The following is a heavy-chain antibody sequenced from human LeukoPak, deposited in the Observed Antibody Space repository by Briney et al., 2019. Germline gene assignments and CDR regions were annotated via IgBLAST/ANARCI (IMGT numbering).Heavy chain of an antibody. Sequence: NPGGSLRLSCAASGFTFSSYGMHWVRQAPGKGLEWVAFIRYDGSDKYYADSVKGRFTISRDNSKNTLYLQMNSLRAEDTAVYYCANLPLVRGVILAVVYWGQGTLVTVSS. CDR2: IRYDGSDK. J-gene: IGHJ4*02. D-gene: IGHD3-10*01. V-gene: IGHV3-30*02. CDR3: ANLPLVRGVILAVVY. CDR1: GFTFSSYG.